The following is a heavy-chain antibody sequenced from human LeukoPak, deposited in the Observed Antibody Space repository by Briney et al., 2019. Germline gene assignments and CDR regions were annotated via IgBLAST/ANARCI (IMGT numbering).Heavy chain of an antibody. CDR1: GFTFSDYW. CDR2: IKQDGSEK. CDR3: ARDYGPTRESDY. V-gene: IGHV3-7*01. D-gene: IGHD3-10*01. Sequence: PGGSLRLSCAASGFTFSDYWITWVRQAPGKGLEWVANIKQDGSEKYYLDSVKGRFTISRDNAKNSVYLQMNSLRAEDTAVFYCARDYGPTRESDYWGQGTLVTVSS. J-gene: IGHJ4*02.